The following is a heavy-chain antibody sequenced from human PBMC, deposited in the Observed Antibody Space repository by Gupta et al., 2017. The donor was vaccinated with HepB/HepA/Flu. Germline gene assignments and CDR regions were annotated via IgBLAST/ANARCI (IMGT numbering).Heavy chain of an antibody. V-gene: IGHV3-30-3*01. CDR1: GFPFSNYA. J-gene: IGHJ2*01. Sequence: QVQLVESGGGVVQPGRSLRLSCAASGFPFSNYAMHWVRQAPGKGLEWVSVTSYDESNRYYADSVKGRFTISRDNSKNTLDLQMNSLRVEDTAFYYCARDRSINFLLNWYFDLWGRGTLVTVSS. D-gene: IGHD1-1*01. CDR3: ARDRSINFLLNWYFDL. CDR2: TSYDESNR.